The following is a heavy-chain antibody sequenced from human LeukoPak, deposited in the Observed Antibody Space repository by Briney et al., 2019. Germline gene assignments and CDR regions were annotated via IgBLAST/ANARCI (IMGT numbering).Heavy chain of an antibody. Sequence: GGSLRLSCAASGFSFSGYWMTWVRQAPGKGLEWVANVKSDGSEKYYVDSVKGRFTISRDNAKNSLYLQMNSLRVEDTAVYYCARVKVEDWYFDLWGRGTLVTVSS. CDR1: GFSFSGYW. V-gene: IGHV3-7*01. CDR2: VKSDGSEK. D-gene: IGHD1-26*01. J-gene: IGHJ2*01. CDR3: ARVKVEDWYFDL.